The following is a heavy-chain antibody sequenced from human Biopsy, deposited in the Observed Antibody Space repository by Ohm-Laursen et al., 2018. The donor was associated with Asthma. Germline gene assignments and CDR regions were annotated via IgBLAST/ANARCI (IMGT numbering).Heavy chain of an antibody. CDR2: INSVFGTT. Sequence: SVKVSCKPLGGTFNTYVIGWVRQAPGQGLEWMGGINSVFGTTTYPQKFRDRVTITADDSTSTAYMELSSLRSEDTAVYYCARKAGSCISRTCYSLDFWGQGTLVTVSS. CDR3: ARKAGSCISRTCYSLDF. J-gene: IGHJ4*02. CDR1: GGTFNTYV. D-gene: IGHD2-2*01. V-gene: IGHV1-69*13.